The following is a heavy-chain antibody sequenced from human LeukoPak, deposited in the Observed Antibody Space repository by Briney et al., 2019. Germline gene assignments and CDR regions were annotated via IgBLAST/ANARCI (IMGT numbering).Heavy chain of an antibody. CDR3: ARGDSSSPCYIDY. Sequence: PSETLSLTCTVSGGSISSGGYYWSWIRQHPGKGLEWIGYIYYSGSTNYNPSLKSRVTISLDTSKNQFSLKLSSVTAAGTAVYYCARGDSSSPCYIDYWGQGILVTVSS. CDR2: IYYSGST. CDR1: GGSISSGGYY. V-gene: IGHV4-61*08. J-gene: IGHJ4*02. D-gene: IGHD6-6*01.